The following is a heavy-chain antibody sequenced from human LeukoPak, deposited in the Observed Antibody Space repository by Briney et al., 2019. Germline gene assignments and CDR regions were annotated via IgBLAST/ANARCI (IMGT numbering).Heavy chain of an antibody. J-gene: IGHJ4*02. CDR1: GFTFSSYS. CDR2: ISSSSSYI. D-gene: IGHD5-12*01. CDR3: ASLLAATPFDY. Sequence: GGSLRLSCAASGFTFSSYSMNWVRQAPGKGLEWVSSISSSSSYIYYADSVKGRFTISRDNAKNSLYLQMNSLRAEDTAVYYCASLLAATPFDYWGQGTLVTVSS. V-gene: IGHV3-21*01.